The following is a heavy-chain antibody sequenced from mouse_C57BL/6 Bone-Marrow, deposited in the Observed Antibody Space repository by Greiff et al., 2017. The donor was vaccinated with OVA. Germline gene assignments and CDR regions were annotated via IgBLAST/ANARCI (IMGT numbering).Heavy chain of an antibody. V-gene: IGHV2-5*01. D-gene: IGHD2-3*01. CDR1: GFSLTSYG. CDR3: AKNRIYDGYPWFAY. CDR2: IWRGGST. J-gene: IGHJ3*01. Sequence: QVQLKESGPGLVQPSQSLSITCTVSGFSLTSYGVHWVRQSPGKGLEWLGVIWRGGSTAYNAAFMSRLSITKDNSKSQVFFKMNSLQADDTAIYYCAKNRIYDGYPWFAYWGQGTLVTVSA.